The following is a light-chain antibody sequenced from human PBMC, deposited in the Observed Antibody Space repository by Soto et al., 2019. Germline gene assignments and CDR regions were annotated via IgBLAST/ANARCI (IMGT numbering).Light chain of an antibody. CDR3: QSYDSSLSGSGV. J-gene: IGLJ3*02. CDR2: GHN. V-gene: IGLV1-40*01. Sequence: QSVLTQPPSVSGAPGQRVTISCTGSYYNSGAGYEVHWYQQIPGTAPKLLISGHNNRPSGVPDRFFGSKSGTSASLTIIGLQGEDEADYYCQSYDSSLSGSGVYGGGTKLTVL. CDR1: YYNSGAGYE.